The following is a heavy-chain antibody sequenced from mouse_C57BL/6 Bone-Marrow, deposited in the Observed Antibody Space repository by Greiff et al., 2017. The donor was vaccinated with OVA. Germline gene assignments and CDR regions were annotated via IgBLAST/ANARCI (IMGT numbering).Heavy chain of an antibody. J-gene: IGHJ3*01. CDR1: GYSITSGYY. D-gene: IGHD2-1*01. CDR2: ISYDGSN. V-gene: IGHV3-6*01. Sequence: DVQLQESGPGLVKPSQSLSLTCSVTGYSITSGYYWNWIRQFPGNKLEWMGYISYDGSNNYNPSLKNRISITRDTSKNQFFLKLNSVTTEDTATYYCARLLSSYWGQGTLVTVSA. CDR3: ARLLSSY.